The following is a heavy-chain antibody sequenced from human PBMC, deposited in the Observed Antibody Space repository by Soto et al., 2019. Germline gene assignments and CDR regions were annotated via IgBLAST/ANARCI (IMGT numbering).Heavy chain of an antibody. D-gene: IGHD4-17*01. J-gene: IGHJ4*02. Sequence: ASVKVSCKASGYTFTSYAMHWVRQAPGQRLEWMGWINAGNGNTKYSQKFQGRVTITRDTSASTAYMELSRLRSDDTAVYYCARAYGDYSEQNFNFDYRGQGTLVIVSS. V-gene: IGHV1-3*01. CDR3: ARAYGDYSEQNFNFDY. CDR2: INAGNGNT. CDR1: GYTFTSYA.